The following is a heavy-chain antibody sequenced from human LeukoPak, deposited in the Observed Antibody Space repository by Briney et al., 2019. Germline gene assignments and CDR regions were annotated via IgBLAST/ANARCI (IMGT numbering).Heavy chain of an antibody. CDR3: ARDPGIAAVTNYYMDV. CDR1: GYTFTGYY. V-gene: IGHV1-2*02. Sequence: GASVKVSCKASGYTFTGYYMHWVRQAPGQGLEWMGWINPNSGGTNYAQKFQGRVTMTRDTSISTAYMELSRLRSDDTAMYYCARDPGIAAVTNYYMDVWGKGTTVTVSS. J-gene: IGHJ6*03. CDR2: INPNSGGT. D-gene: IGHD6-13*01.